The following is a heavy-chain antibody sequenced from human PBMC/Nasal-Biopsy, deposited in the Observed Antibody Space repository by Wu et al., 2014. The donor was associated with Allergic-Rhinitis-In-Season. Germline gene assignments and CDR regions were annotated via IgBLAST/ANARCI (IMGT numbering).Heavy chain of an antibody. CDR1: GGSVSIYY. V-gene: IGHV4-59*02. D-gene: IGHD4-17*01. J-gene: IGHJ4*02. CDR3: ARGDYGDHFDY. CDR2: IYYSGGT. Sequence: TLSLTCSVSGGSVSIYYWSWIRQSPGKGLEWIGYIYYSGGTNYSPSLKSRVTISRDTTKNQFSLKVNSVTAADTAVYYCARGDYGDHFDYWGQGILVTVSS.